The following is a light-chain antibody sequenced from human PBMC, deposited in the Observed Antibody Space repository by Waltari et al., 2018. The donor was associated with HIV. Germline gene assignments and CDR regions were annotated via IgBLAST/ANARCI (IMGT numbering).Light chain of an antibody. V-gene: IGLV2-14*01. CDR1: SSDVGVYNY. J-gene: IGLJ3*02. Sequence: QSALTQPASVSGSPGQSITISCTGTSSDVGVYNYVSWYQQHPGKAPKLMIYEVSNRPSGVSNRFSGSKSGNTASLAMSGLQAEDEADYYCSSYTTRNTRVFGGGTTLTVL. CDR2: EVS. CDR3: SSYTTRNTRV.